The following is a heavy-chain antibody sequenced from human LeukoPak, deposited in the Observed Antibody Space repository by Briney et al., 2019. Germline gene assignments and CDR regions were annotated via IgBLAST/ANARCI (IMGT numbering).Heavy chain of an antibody. V-gene: IGHV4-39*07. CDR2: IYYSGST. CDR1: GGSISSSSYY. J-gene: IGHJ4*02. D-gene: IGHD5-18*01. CDR3: AREQSGYSYGSIFDY. Sequence: SETLSLTCTVSGGSISSSSYYWGWIRQPPGKGLEWIGSIYYSGSTYYNPSLKSRVTISVDTSKNQFSLKLSSVTAADTAVYYCAREQSGYSYGSIFDYWGQGTLVTVSS.